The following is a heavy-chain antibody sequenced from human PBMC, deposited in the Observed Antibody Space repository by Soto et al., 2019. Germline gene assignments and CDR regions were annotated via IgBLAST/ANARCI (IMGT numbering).Heavy chain of an antibody. CDR1: GYTFTSYG. D-gene: IGHD3-22*01. Sequence: ASVKVSCKASGYTFTSYGISWVRQAPGQGLEWMGWISAYNGNTNYAQKFQGRVTMTRDTSTSTVYMELSSLRSEDTAVYYCARGGYDSSGYYRYYYGMDVWGQGTTVTVSS. CDR3: ARGGYDSSGYYRYYYGMDV. V-gene: IGHV1-18*01. CDR2: ISAYNGNT. J-gene: IGHJ6*02.